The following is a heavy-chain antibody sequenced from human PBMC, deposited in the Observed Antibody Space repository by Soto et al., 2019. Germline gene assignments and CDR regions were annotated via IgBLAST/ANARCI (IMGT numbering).Heavy chain of an antibody. CDR1: VASISGSYYY. CDR3: ATSQKGYNWNYFDH. V-gene: IGHV4-39*01. D-gene: IGHD1-20*01. Sequence: ETLSLTCAVSVASISGSYYYWAWLLQSPGKGPEWIGSVFYTGFTSYNPSLESRVSVSVDTSKSQFSLKLSAVTAADTAVYYCATSQKGYNWNYFDHWGQGALVTVSS. CDR2: VFYTGFT. J-gene: IGHJ4*02.